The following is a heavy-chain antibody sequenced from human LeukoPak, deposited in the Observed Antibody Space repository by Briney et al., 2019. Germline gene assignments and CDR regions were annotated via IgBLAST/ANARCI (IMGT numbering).Heavy chain of an antibody. Sequence: AETLSLTCTVSGGSISSSSYYWGWIRQPPGKGLEWIGSIYYSGSTNYNPSLKSRVTISVDTSKNQFSLKLSSVTAADTAVYYCARQALRYNDYGDSGRDFFDYWGQGTLVTVSS. CDR2: IYYSGST. D-gene: IGHD4-17*01. CDR1: GGSISSSSYY. V-gene: IGHV4-39*01. J-gene: IGHJ4*02. CDR3: ARQALRYNDYGDSGRDFFDY.